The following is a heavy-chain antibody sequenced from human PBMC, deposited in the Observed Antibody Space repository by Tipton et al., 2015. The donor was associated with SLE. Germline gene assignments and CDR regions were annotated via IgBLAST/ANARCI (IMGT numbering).Heavy chain of an antibody. D-gene: IGHD3-3*01. CDR2: ISSSGSTI. Sequence: LSLTCAASGFIFSSYEMNWVRQAPGKGLEWVSYISSSGSTIYYADSVKGRFTISRDNAKNSLYLQLNSLRAEDTAVYYCATGRKGAFWSFDYWGQGTLVTVSS. J-gene: IGHJ4*02. V-gene: IGHV3-48*03. CDR1: GFIFSSYE. CDR3: ATGRKGAFWSFDY.